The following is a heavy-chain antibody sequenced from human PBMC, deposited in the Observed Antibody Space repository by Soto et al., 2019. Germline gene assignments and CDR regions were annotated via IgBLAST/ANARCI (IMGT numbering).Heavy chain of an antibody. CDR1: GYTFISYG. CDR2: ISPYNGKT. Sequence: GASVKVSCKASGYTFISYGIAWVRQAPGQGLEWMGWISPYNGKTYYAQKFQDRVTMTTDTSTSTAYMELRSLRSDDTAVYYCARDPGYSSSSQPPTGFSSYYYYYYYGMDVWGQGTTVTVS. CDR3: ARDPGYSSSSQPPTGFSSYYYYYYYGMDV. V-gene: IGHV1-18*01. D-gene: IGHD6-6*01. J-gene: IGHJ6*02.